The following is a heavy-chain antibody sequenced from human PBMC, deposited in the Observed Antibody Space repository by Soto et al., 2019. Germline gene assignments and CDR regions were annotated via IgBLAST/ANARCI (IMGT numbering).Heavy chain of an antibody. CDR3: ARGANWNDVGWKWFDP. Sequence: ASVKVSCKASGYTFTGYYMHWVRQAPGQGLEWIGWINPNSGGTNYAQKFQGRVTMTRDTSISTAYMELSRLRSDDTAVYYCARGANWNDVGWKWFDPWGQGTLVTV. D-gene: IGHD1-1*01. J-gene: IGHJ5*02. V-gene: IGHV1-2*02. CDR2: INPNSGGT. CDR1: GYTFTGYY.